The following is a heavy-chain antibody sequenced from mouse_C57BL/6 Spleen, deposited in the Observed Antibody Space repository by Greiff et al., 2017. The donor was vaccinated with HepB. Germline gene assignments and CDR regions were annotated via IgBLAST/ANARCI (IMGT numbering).Heavy chain of an antibody. CDR1: GYTFTDYY. D-gene: IGHD1-1*01. J-gene: IGHJ3*01. Sequence: EVQLQQSGPELVKPGASVKISCKASGYTFTDYYMNWVKPSHGKSLEWIGDINPNNGGTSYNQKFKGKVTLTVDKSSSTAYMELRSLTSEDSAVYYWARWGYYGSSYGWFAYWGQGTLVTVSA. CDR2: INPNNGGT. V-gene: IGHV1-26*01. CDR3: ARWGYYGSSYGWFAY.